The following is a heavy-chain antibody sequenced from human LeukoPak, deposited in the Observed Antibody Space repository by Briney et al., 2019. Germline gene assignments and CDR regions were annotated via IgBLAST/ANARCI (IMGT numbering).Heavy chain of an antibody. Sequence: SETLSLTCTVSGGSISSYYWSWIRQPPGKGLEWIGYIYYSGSTNYNPSLKSRVTISVDTSKNQFSLKLSSVTAADTAVYYCARDRTYNWIIWDQGTLVTVSS. V-gene: IGHV4-59*01. CDR2: IYYSGST. J-gene: IGHJ4*02. CDR1: GGSISSYY. D-gene: IGHD1-20*01. CDR3: ARDRTYNWII.